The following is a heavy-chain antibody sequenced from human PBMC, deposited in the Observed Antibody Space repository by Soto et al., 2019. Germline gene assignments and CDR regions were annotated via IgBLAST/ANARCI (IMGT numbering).Heavy chain of an antibody. V-gene: IGHV4-30-4*01. CDR3: ARGRAPFDI. J-gene: IGHJ3*02. CDR2: IYDRGST. Sequence: LSLTFTVSGGSISSGDYYWSWMRQPPGKGLEWIGYIYDRGSTYYNPSLKSRVTISVDTSKNQFSLKLSSVTAADTAVYYCARGRAPFDIWGQGTMVTVSS. CDR1: GGSISSGDYY.